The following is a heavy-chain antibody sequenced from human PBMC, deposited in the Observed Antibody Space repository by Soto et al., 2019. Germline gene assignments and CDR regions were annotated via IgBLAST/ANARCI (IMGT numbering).Heavy chain of an antibody. J-gene: IGHJ6*02. D-gene: IGHD5-18*01. V-gene: IGHV1-69*01. CDR2: IIPIFGTA. Sequence: QVQLVQSGAEVKKPGSSVKVSCKASGGTFSSYAISWVRQAPGQGLEWMGGIIPIFGTANYAQKFQGRVTITADESTSTAYMELSSLRSEDTAVYYWASRDTAMVLGAYYYYYGMDVWGQGTTVTVSS. CDR1: GGTFSSYA. CDR3: ASRDTAMVLGAYYYYYGMDV.